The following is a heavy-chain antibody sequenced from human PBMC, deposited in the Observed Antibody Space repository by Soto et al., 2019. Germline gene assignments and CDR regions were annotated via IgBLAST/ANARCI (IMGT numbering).Heavy chain of an antibody. CDR2: INPNTGGS. V-gene: IGHV1-2*02. CDR3: ARGLKVDGPDNYGMDV. J-gene: IGHJ6*02. CDR1: GYAFSGYY. Sequence: GASVKVSCKASGYAFSGYYIHWVRQTPGQGLEWMGWINPNTGGSNYAQKFKGRVAMTRDTSIFTVHMRLNRLTSDDTAVYYCARGLKVDGPDNYGMDVWGQGTTVTVSS.